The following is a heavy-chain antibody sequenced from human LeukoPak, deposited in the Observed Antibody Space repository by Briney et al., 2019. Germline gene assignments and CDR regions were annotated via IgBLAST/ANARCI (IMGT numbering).Heavy chain of an antibody. V-gene: IGHV3-23*01. D-gene: IGHD5-18*01. Sequence: GGSLRLSCAASGFTSGIYAVSWVRQAPGKGLEWVSAFSGGGDSYYADSVKGRFTISRDNARNSLYLQMNSLRAEDTAVYYCAGGYSYGRGVDYWGQGTLVTVSS. CDR3: AGGYSYGRGVDY. CDR1: GFTSGIYA. CDR2: FSGGGDS. J-gene: IGHJ4*02.